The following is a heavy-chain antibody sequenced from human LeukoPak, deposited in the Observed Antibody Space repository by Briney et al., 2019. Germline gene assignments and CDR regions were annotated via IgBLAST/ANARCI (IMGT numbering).Heavy chain of an antibody. V-gene: IGHV3-30*01. CDR1: GFTFSRHV. CDR3: ARGGIPSGPYYYFYYMDV. CDR2: ISYDGNNK. Sequence: GGSLTLSCAASGFTFSRHVMPWLRQAPGKGLEWVASISYDGNNKFHADPVKGRFTISRDNSRNTLYLQMNSLRGEDAAVYSCARGGIPSGPYYYFYYMDVWGKGTAVAVSS. D-gene: IGHD3-10*01. J-gene: IGHJ6*03.